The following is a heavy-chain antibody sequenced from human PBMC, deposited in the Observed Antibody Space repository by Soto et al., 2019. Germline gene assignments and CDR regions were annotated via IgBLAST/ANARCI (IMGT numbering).Heavy chain of an antibody. V-gene: IGHV5-51*01. CDR3: ARAFPGSSSFDY. CDR2: IYPGDSDT. D-gene: IGHD3-10*01. Sequence: GESLKISFKGSGDSFTSYWICWVRQMPVKGLEWMGIIYPGDSDTRYSPSFQGQVTISVDKSIFTTYLQWSSLKASDTAMYYCARAFPGSSSFDYWGQGTLVAVSS. CDR1: GDSFTSYW. J-gene: IGHJ4*02.